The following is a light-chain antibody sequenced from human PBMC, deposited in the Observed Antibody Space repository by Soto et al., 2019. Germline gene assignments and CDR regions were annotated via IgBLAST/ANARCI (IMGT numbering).Light chain of an antibody. CDR2: LEGSGSY. J-gene: IGLJ1*01. CDR3: ETWDSNTRV. CDR1: SGHSSYI. Sequence: QAVVTQSSSASASLGSSVKLTCPLSSGHSSYIIAWHQQQPGKAPRYLMKLEGSGSYNKGSGVPDRFSGSSSGADRYLTISNLQFEDEADYYCETWDSNTRVFGTGTKVTVL. V-gene: IGLV4-60*02.